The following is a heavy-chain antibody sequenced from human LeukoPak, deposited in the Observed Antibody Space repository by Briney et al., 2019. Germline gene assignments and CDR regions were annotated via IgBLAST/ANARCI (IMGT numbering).Heavy chain of an antibody. V-gene: IGHV4-59*08. D-gene: IGHD2-21*02. CDR2: IFYSGTT. J-gene: IGHJ4*02. Sequence: SETLSLTCTVSGGSITSYYWSWIRQPPGKGLEWIGYIFYSGTTNYNPSLKSRVTISVDTSKNQFSLKLSSVTAADTAMYYCARHGRNSDAPNYWGQGTLVTVSS. CDR1: GGSITSYY. CDR3: ARHGRNSDAPNY.